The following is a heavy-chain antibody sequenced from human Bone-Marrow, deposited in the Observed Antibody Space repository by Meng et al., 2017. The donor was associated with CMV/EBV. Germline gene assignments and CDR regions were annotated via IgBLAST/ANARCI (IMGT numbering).Heavy chain of an antibody. CDR2: IYPDDFDI. Sequence: KVSCKGSGYTFRTYWIGWVRQTPGKGLEWMGIIYPDDFDIRYSPSFQGQVAISADKSTSTAYLQWSSLKASDTAIYYCARHLEMATIAEYNNGMDVWGQGTTVTVSS. J-gene: IGHJ6*02. CDR1: GYTFRTYW. CDR3: ARHLEMATIAEYNNGMDV. D-gene: IGHD5-24*01. V-gene: IGHV5-51*01.